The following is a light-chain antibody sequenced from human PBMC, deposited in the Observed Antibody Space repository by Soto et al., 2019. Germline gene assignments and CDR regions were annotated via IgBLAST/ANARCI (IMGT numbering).Light chain of an antibody. V-gene: IGLV2-14*01. CDR2: EVT. CDR1: RSDVGAYNY. Sequence: QSALTQPASVSGSPGQSIAISCTGTRSDVGAYNYVSWYQQHPGKAPKLMISEVTNRPSGVSDRFSGSKSGNTASLTISGLKAEDEADYYCSSFTSRFTFVFGTGTKVTV. CDR3: SSFTSRFTFV. J-gene: IGLJ1*01.